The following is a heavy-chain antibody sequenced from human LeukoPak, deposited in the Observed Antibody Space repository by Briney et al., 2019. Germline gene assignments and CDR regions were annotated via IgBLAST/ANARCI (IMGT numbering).Heavy chain of an antibody. D-gene: IGHD3-10*01. CDR3: ARAPQEVRGAFDI. Sequence: PSETLSLTCTVSGGSISSYYWSWIRQPPGKGLEWIGYIYYSGSTNYNPSLKSRVTISVDTSKNQSSLKLSSVTAADTAVYYCARAPQEVRGAFDIWGQGTMVTVSS. CDR2: IYYSGST. CDR1: GGSISSYY. J-gene: IGHJ3*02. V-gene: IGHV4-59*01.